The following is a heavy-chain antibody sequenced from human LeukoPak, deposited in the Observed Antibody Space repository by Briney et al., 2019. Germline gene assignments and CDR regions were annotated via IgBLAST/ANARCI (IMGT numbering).Heavy chain of an antibody. CDR1: GGSFSGYY. CDR2: INHSGST. D-gene: IGHD1-14*01. CDR3: ARGLWTTGGY. J-gene: IGHJ4*02. Sequence: SEALSLTCAVYGGSFSGYYWSWIRQPPGKGLEWIGEINHSGSTNYNPSLKSRVTISVDTSKNQFSLKLSSVTAADTAVYYCARGLWTTGGYWGQGTLVTVSS. V-gene: IGHV4-34*01.